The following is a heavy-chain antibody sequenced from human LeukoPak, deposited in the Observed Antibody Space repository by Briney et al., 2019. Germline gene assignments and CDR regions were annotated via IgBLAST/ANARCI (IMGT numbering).Heavy chain of an antibody. J-gene: IGHJ4*02. CDR2: IFYTGRT. V-gene: IGHV4-59*11. CDR1: GASINSHY. Sequence: KPSETLSLTCTVSGASINSHYWTWIRQPPGKGLEWIGYIFYTGRTQYSPSFKSRVSISLDTANNQFSLRLTSATAADTAVYYGARSGYFYGGPDYWGQGTLVTVSS. CDR3: ARSGYFYGGPDY. D-gene: IGHD5-18*01.